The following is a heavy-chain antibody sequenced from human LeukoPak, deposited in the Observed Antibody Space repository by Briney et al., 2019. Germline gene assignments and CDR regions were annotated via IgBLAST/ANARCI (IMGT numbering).Heavy chain of an antibody. V-gene: IGHV3-21*01. D-gene: IGHD2-2*01. J-gene: IGHJ4*02. CDR2: ISSNSSYI. CDR1: GFTFSSYS. Sequence: PGGSLRLSCAASGFTFSSYSMNWVRQAPGKGLEWVSSISSNSSYIYYADSVKGRFTNSRDNAKNSLYLQMNSLRAEDTAVYYCARGKNCSSTSCSPTNLDYWGQGTLVTVSS. CDR3: ARGKNCSSTSCSPTNLDY.